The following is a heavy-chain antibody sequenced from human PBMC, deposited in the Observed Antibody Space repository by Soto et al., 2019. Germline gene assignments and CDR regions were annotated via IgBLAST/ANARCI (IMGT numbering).Heavy chain of an antibody. J-gene: IGHJ5*02. CDR2: IIPIFGTA. Sequence: SVKVSCKASGGTFSSYAISWVRQAPGQGLEWMGGIIPIFGTANYAQKFQGRVTITADESTSTAYMELGSLRSEDTAVYYCARHSSGWTNWFDPWGQGTLVTVSS. CDR3: ARHSSGWTNWFDP. V-gene: IGHV1-69*13. CDR1: GGTFSSYA. D-gene: IGHD6-19*01.